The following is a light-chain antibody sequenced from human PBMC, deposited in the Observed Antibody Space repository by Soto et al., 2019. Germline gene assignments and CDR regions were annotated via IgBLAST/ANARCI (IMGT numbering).Light chain of an antibody. Sequence: QSALTQPPSASGSPGQSVTISCTGTSSDVGGYNYVSWYQQYPGRAPKLMIYEVTKRPSGVPDRFSGSKSGNTASLTVSGLQAEDEADYYWSSYAASNNFYFVFGGGTKLTVL. CDR3: SSYAASNNFYFV. V-gene: IGLV2-8*01. CDR1: SSDVGGYNY. CDR2: EVT. J-gene: IGLJ3*02.